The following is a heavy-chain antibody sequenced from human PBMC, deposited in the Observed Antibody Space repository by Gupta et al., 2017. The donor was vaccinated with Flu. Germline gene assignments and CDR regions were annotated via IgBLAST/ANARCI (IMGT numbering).Heavy chain of an antibody. CDR2: ISDSGAKT. CDR1: GFTCRSYA. V-gene: IGHV3-23*01. J-gene: IGHJ6*03. Sequence: EVQLLESGGGMGQPGGSLRLSCVASGFTCRSYALRRARQGPGKGPGWVSAISDSGAKTFFADSVKGRFSISRDNPKNTLYLQMNSLRAEDTAVYYCAKVQSSGAFYFYYMDVWGQGTTVTVSS. CDR3: AKVQSSGAFYFYYMDV.